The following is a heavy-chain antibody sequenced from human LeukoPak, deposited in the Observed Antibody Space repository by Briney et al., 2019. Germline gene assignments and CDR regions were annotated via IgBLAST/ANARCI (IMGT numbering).Heavy chain of an antibody. CDR2: IYYSGST. CDR1: GGSVSSGSYY. Sequence: KPSETLSLTCTVSGGSVSSGSYYWSWIRQPPGKGLEWIGYIYYSGSTNYNPSLKSRVTISGDTSKNQFSLKLSSVTAADTAVYYCARVEWEAAARGRGLVVTAIPYFDYWGQGTLVTVSS. J-gene: IGHJ4*02. V-gene: IGHV4-61*01. D-gene: IGHD2-21*02. CDR3: ARVEWEAAARGRGLVVTAIPYFDY.